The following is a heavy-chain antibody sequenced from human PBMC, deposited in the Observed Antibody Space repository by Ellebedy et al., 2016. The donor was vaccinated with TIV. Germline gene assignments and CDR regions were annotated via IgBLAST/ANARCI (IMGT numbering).Heavy chain of an antibody. D-gene: IGHD1-20*01. CDR2: IYYSGST. CDR1: GGSISNYY. V-gene: IGHV4-59*08. J-gene: IGHJ4*02. Sequence: MPSETLSLTCTVSGGSISNYYWSRIRQPPGKGLEWIGYIYYSGSTNYNPSLKSRVTISVDTSKNQFSLKLSSVTAADTAVYYCARHRYDWNDALWGQGTLVTVSS. CDR3: ARHRYDWNDAL.